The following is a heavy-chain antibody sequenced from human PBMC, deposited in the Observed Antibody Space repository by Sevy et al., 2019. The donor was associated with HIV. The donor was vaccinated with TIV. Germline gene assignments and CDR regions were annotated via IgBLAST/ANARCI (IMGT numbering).Heavy chain of an antibody. CDR3: ARDGIVIVPAAVAVTGYFDY. Sequence: GGSLRLSCAASGFSFSNYGMHWVRQAPGKGLEWVAVIWYDGSNKYYADSVNGRFTISRDNSKNTLYLQMHSLRAEDTAVYYCARDGIVIVPAAVAVTGYFDYWGQGTLVTVSS. D-gene: IGHD2-2*01. CDR2: IWYDGSNK. CDR1: GFSFSNYG. J-gene: IGHJ4*02. V-gene: IGHV3-33*01.